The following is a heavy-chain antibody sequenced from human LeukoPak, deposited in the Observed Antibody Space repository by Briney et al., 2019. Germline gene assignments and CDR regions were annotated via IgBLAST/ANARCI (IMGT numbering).Heavy chain of an antibody. D-gene: IGHD2-21*01. V-gene: IGHV3-48*01. Sequence: PGGSLRLSCAASGFTFSSYSMNWVRQAPGKGLEWVSYISSSSSTIHYADSVKGRFTISRDNAKNSLYLQMNSLRAEDTAVYYCARDLCGGDCYSGWGQGTLVTVSS. CDR1: GFTFSSYS. CDR3: ARDLCGGDCYSG. J-gene: IGHJ4*02. CDR2: ISSSSSTI.